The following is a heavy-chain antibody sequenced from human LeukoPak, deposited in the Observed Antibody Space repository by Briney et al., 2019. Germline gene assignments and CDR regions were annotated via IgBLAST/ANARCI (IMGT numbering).Heavy chain of an antibody. Sequence: GGSLRLSCAASGFTFSSYGMHWVRQAPGKGLEWVAFMSYDGSNKYYADSVKGRFTISRDNPKNTMYLQMNSLRAEDTAVYYCARDGASRGAPDDYWGQGTLVTVSS. CDR1: GFTFSSYG. V-gene: IGHV3-30*03. CDR2: MSYDGSNK. J-gene: IGHJ4*02. CDR3: ARDGASRGAPDDY. D-gene: IGHD2-15*01.